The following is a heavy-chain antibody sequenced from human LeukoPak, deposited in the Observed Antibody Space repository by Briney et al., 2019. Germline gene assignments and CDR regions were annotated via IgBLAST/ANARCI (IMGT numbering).Heavy chain of an antibody. CDR3: TTDGQRYRRFDY. V-gene: IGHV3-15*01. D-gene: IGHD3-9*01. Sequence: GGSLRLSCAASGFTFSNVWMSWVRQAPGKGLEWVGRIKSKTDGGTTDYAAPVKGRFTISRDDSKNTLYLQMNSLKTEDTAVYYCTTDGQRYRRFDYWGQGTLVTVSS. CDR1: GFTFSNVW. CDR2: IKSKTDGGTT. J-gene: IGHJ4*02.